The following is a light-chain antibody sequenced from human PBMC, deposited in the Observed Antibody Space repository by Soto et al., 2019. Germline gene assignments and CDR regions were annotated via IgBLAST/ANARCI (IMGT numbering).Light chain of an antibody. CDR2: DAS. Sequence: EIVLTQSPATLSLSPGERATLSCRASQSVSSYLAWYQQKPGQAPRLLIYDASNRATGIPARFSGNGFGTSFPLTGSRLEPEDFAVYYCQQRSSWPTFGPGTKVDI. J-gene: IGKJ3*01. CDR1: QSVSSY. CDR3: QQRSSWPT. V-gene: IGKV3-11*01.